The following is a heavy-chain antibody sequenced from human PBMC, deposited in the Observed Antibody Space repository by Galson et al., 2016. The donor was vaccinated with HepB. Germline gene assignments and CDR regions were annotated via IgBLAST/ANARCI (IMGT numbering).Heavy chain of an antibody. J-gene: IGHJ4*02. CDR3: AKLYARSTYDFDT. Sequence: SLRLSCAASGFTSSDHEIHWVRQAPGKGLEWVPAITGSGHITLYANSVKGRFTISRDNSKNTVYLQMNNLRVDDTAIYYCAKLYARSTYDFDTWGQGTLVTVSS. CDR1: GFTSSDHE. V-gene: IGHV3-23*01. CDR2: ITGSGHIT. D-gene: IGHD2-8*01.